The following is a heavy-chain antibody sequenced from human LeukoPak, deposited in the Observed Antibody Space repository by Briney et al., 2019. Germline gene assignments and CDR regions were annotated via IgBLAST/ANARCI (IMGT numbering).Heavy chain of an antibody. J-gene: IGHJ4*02. D-gene: IGHD2-15*01. Sequence: PSETLSLTCTVSGGSITSSYWSWVRQPPGKGLEYIGYISNSGSTNYNPSLKSRVTISVDTSKNQLSVNLTSVTAADTAVYYCARDKRIAYCSGGGRCYPYYFDSWGQGTLVTVSS. CDR2: ISNSGST. V-gene: IGHV4-59*01. CDR1: GGSITSSY. CDR3: ARDKRIAYCSGGGRCYPYYFDS.